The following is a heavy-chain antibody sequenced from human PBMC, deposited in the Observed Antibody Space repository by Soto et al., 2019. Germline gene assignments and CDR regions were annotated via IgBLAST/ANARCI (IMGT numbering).Heavy chain of an antibody. D-gene: IGHD3-3*01. J-gene: IGHJ4*02. CDR1: GYTFTAYY. Sequence: ASVKVSCKASGYTFTAYYLHWVRQAPGQGLEWMGWINPNSATTKYVGKFQGRVTMTRDTSISTAYMELTDLRSDDTAVYYCARGFYTANTRIDDNWGQGTLVTVSS. CDR3: ARGFYTANTRIDDN. CDR2: INPNSATT. V-gene: IGHV1-2*02.